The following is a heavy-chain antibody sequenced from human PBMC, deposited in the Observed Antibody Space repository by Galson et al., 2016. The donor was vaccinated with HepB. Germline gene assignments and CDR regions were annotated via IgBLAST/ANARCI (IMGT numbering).Heavy chain of an antibody. CDR2: IWHDGSNE. CDR3: ARGVWIESYDLGGMLD. J-gene: IGHJ4*02. Sequence: SLRLSCAASGFTFNIYGMHWVRQAPGKGLEWVAVIWHDGSNEHYADSVRGRLTISRDNSKNTLYLQMNSLRPEDTAVYYCARGVWIESYDLGGMLDWGQGALVTVSS. CDR1: GFTFNIYG. V-gene: IGHV3-33*01. D-gene: IGHD3-16*01.